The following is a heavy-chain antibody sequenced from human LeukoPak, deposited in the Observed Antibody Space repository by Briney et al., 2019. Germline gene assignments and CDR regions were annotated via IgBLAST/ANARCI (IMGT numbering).Heavy chain of an antibody. Sequence: GGSLRLSCVGSGFIFSNYDMQWVRQGPDKGLEWVAVISYDGGKEYYADSVKGRFTISRDSSKNTLYLQMNSLRAEDTAVYYCARGNWGLSDFDYWGQGTLVTVSS. V-gene: IGHV3-30*14. CDR1: GFIFSNYD. J-gene: IGHJ4*02. CDR3: ARGNWGLSDFDY. CDR2: ISYDGGKE. D-gene: IGHD7-27*01.